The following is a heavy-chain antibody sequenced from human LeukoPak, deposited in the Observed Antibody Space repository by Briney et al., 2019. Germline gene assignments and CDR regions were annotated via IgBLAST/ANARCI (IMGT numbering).Heavy chain of an antibody. V-gene: IGHV1-2*04. CDR3: ARGLNYDILTGCSDY. D-gene: IGHD3-9*01. CDR2: INPNSGGT. Sequence: GASVKVSCKASGYTFTGYYMHWVRQAPGQGLEWMGWINPNSGGTNYAQKFQGWVTMTRDTSISTAYMELSRLRSDDTAVYYCARGLNYDILTGCSDYWGQGTLVTVSS. J-gene: IGHJ4*02. CDR1: GYTFTGYY.